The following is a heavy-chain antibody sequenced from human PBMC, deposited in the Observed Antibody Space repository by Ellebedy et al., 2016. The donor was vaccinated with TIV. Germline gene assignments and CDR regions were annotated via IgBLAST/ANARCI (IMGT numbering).Heavy chain of an antibody. D-gene: IGHD5-12*01. CDR1: GASICNYF. CDR2: MYHRGST. CDR3: AIGGGYERPDF. V-gene: IGHV4-59*08. Sequence: SETLSLTCTVSGASICNYFWSWIRQSPGKGLEWIAYMYHRGSTKYTPSLKSRVTISGDTSKNQFSLKLSSVTAADSAVYYCAIGGGYERPDFWGQGTLVTVSS. J-gene: IGHJ4*02.